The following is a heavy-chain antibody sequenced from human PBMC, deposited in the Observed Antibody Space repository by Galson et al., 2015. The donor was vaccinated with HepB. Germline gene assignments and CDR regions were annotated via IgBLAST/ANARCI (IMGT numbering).Heavy chain of an antibody. CDR1: GYTFTSYG. CDR2: ISAYNGNT. CDR3: ARDLEDYGDHGNWFDP. D-gene: IGHD4-17*01. J-gene: IGHJ5*02. Sequence: SGAEVKKPGASVKVSCKASGYTFTSYGISWVRQAPGQGLEWMGWISAYNGNTNYAQKLQGRVTMTTDTSTSTAYMELRSLRSDDTAVYYCARDLEDYGDHGNWFDPWGQGTLVTVSS. V-gene: IGHV1-18*04.